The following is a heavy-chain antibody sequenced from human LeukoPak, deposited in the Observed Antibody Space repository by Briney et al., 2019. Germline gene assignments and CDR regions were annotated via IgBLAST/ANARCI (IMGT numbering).Heavy chain of an antibody. J-gene: IGHJ3*02. CDR3: ARFIAALDAFDI. CDR2: IYYSGST. D-gene: IGHD6-6*01. Sequence: PSETLSLTCTVSGGSISSSSYYWGWIRQPPGKGLEWIGSIYYSGSTYYSPSLKSRVTISVDTSKNQFSLKLSSVTAADTAVYYCARFIAALDAFDIWGQGTMVTVSS. CDR1: GGSISSSSYY. V-gene: IGHV4-39*01.